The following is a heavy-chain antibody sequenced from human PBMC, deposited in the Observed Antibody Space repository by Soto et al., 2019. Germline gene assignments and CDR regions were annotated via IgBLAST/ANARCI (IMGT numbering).Heavy chain of an antibody. D-gene: IGHD2-15*01. CDR1: GFTVSSNY. J-gene: IGHJ3*02. CDR2: IYSGGST. V-gene: IGHV3-53*01. Sequence: EGSLRLSCAASGFTVSSNYMSWVRQAPGKGLEWVSVIYSGGSTYYADSGKGRFTIPRDNSKNTLYLQMNSLRAEDTAVYYCASGRSNLIWGQGTMVTIS. CDR3: ASGRSNLI.